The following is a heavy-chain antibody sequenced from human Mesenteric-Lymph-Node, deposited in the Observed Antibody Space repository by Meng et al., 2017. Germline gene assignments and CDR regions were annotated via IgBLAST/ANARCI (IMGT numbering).Heavy chain of an antibody. CDR2: INPSGGST. CDR1: GGTFSSYA. V-gene: IGHV1-46*01. D-gene: IGHD6-6*01. J-gene: IGHJ6*02. CDR3: ASTQLAYGMDV. Sequence: ASVKVSCKASGGTFSSYAISWVRQAPGQGLEWMGIINPSGGSTSYAQKFQGRVTMTRDTSTSTVYMELSSLRSEDTAVYYCASTQLAYGMDVWGQGTTVTVSS.